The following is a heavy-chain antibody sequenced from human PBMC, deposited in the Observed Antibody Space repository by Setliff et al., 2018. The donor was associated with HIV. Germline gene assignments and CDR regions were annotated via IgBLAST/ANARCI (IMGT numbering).Heavy chain of an antibody. CDR2: INPSSGST. D-gene: IGHD6-6*01. CDR3: ARDPAPSSSASYFQH. Sequence: ASVKVSCKASGYTFTSYYMHWVRQAPGQGLEWMGIINPSSGSTTYAQKFQGRVTMTRDTSTSTVYVELSSLRSEDTAVYYCARDPAPSSSASYFQHWGQGTPVTVS. J-gene: IGHJ1*01. V-gene: IGHV1-46*01. CDR1: GYTFTSYY.